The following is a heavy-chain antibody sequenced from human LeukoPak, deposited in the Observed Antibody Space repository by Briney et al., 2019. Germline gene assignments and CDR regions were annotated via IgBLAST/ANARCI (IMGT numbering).Heavy chain of an antibody. CDR1: GFTFDDYA. Sequence: GGSLRLSCAASGFTFDDYAMHWVRQAPGKGLEWVSGISWNSGNIGYADSVKGRFTISRDNAKNSLYLQMNSLRAEDTALYYCAKDINAGTRYYYYMDVSGKGTTVTVSS. CDR3: AKDINAGTRYYYYMDV. V-gene: IGHV3-9*01. CDR2: ISWNSGNI. J-gene: IGHJ6*03. D-gene: IGHD1-7*01.